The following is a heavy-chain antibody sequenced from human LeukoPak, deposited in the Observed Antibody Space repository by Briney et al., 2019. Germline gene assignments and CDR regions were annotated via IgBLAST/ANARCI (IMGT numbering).Heavy chain of an antibody. CDR1: GGSISSGNYY. Sequence: SQTLSLTCTVSGGSISSGNYYWSWIRQPAGKGLEWIGRIYTSGSTNYNPSLKSRVTISVDTSKNQFSLKLSSVTAADTAVYYCARVNYYDSSGIDYWGQGTLVTVSS. CDR2: IYTSGST. D-gene: IGHD3-22*01. V-gene: IGHV4-61*02. CDR3: ARVNYYDSSGIDY. J-gene: IGHJ4*02.